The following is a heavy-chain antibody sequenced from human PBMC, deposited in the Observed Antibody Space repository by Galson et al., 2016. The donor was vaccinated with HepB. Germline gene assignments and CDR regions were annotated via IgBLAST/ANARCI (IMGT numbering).Heavy chain of an antibody. Sequence: SETLSLTCTVSGGSISSYYWSWIRQSPGKGLEWIGYIHYSGSTNHNPSLKSRGTMSVDTSKTQFSLNLSSVTAADTAVYYCARARLEYCSSTSCSGSYFYYGMDVWGQGTTVTVSS. V-gene: IGHV4-59*01. J-gene: IGHJ6*02. CDR3: ARARLEYCSSTSCSGSYFYYGMDV. CDR2: IHYSGST. D-gene: IGHD2-2*01. CDR1: GGSISSYY.